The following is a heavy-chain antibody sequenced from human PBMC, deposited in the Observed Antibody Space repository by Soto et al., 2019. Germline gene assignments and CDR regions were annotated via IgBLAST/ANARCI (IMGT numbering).Heavy chain of an antibody. D-gene: IGHD3-3*01. CDR3: ARVCRSGDDRSYFDY. CDR2: IYYSGST. J-gene: IGHJ4*02. V-gene: IGHV4-39*01. CDR1: GGSISSSSYY. Sequence: QLQLQESGPGLVKPSETLSLTCTVSGGSISSSSYYWGWIRQPPGKGLEWIGSIYYSGSTYYNPSLKSRVTISVDTSKNQFSLKLSSVTAADTAVYYCARVCRSGDDRSYFDYWGLGTLVTVSS.